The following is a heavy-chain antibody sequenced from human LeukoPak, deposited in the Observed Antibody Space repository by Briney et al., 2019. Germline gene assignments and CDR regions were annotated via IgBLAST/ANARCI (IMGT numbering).Heavy chain of an antibody. J-gene: IGHJ4*02. V-gene: IGHV3-21*01. D-gene: IGHD5-12*01. CDR2: ISSSSSYI. CDR3: ARAYSGHDFDY. CDR1: GFTFSSYS. Sequence: GGSLRLSCAASGFTFSSYSMNWVRQAPGKGLEWVSSISSSSSYIYYADSVKGRFTISRDNAKNSLYLRMNSLRAEDTAVYYCARAYSGHDFDYWGQGTLVTVSS.